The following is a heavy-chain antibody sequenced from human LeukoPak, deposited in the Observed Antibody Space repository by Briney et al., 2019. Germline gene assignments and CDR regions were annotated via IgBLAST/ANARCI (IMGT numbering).Heavy chain of an antibody. Sequence: TLSLTCTISDGSISSSTYYWGWIRQPPGKGLEWIGSFFYGGVTYYNPSLKSRVTISADTSKNQFSLKLSSVTAADTAVYYCARDTGYRGSWPYYFDYWGQGTRVTVSS. CDR3: ARDTGYRGSWPYYFDY. CDR2: FFYGGVT. J-gene: IGHJ4*02. D-gene: IGHD6-13*01. CDR1: DGSISSSTYY. V-gene: IGHV4-39*07.